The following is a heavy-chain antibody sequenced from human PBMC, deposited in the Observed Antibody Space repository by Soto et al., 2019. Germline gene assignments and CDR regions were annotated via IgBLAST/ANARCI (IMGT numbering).Heavy chain of an antibody. CDR3: ETSFRYFDN. J-gene: IGHJ4*02. CDR1: GSISTTTP. CDR2: ISCRGTNT. V-gene: IGHV3-23*01. Sequence: PGGSLRLSCAASGSISTTTPLSWVRQAPGKGLEWVSTISCRGTNTYYADSVKGRFIISRDNLKNTVNLQMNGLGVEDTAIYYCETSFRYFDNWGQGTRVTVSS.